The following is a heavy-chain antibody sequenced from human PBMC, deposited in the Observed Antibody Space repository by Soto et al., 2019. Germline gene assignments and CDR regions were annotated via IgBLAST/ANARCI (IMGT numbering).Heavy chain of an antibody. CDR3: AKEGTSGLYYFDY. CDR1: GFTFSNYA. Sequence: EVQLLESGGGLVQPGGSLRLSCAASGFTFSNYAISWVRQAPGKGLEWVSIISGSGDTPYYADSVKGRFTISRDNSRNTLYLQTNSLRAGDSAKYYCAKEGTSGLYYFDYWGPGTLVTVSS. V-gene: IGHV3-23*01. CDR2: ISGSGDTP. D-gene: IGHD6-19*01. J-gene: IGHJ4*02.